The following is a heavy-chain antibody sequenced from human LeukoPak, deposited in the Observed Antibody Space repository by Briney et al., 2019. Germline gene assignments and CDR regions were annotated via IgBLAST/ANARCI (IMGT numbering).Heavy chain of an antibody. D-gene: IGHD6-6*01. CDR2: ISYDGSNK. J-gene: IGHJ6*02. V-gene: IGHV3-30*03. Sequence: GGSLRLSCAASGFTFSSCGMHWVRQAPGKGLEWVAVISYDGSNKYYADSVKGRFTISRDNSKNTLYLQMNSLRAEDTAVYYCAGGSSPYYYYGMDVWGQGTTVTVSS. CDR1: GFTFSSCG. CDR3: AGGSSPYYYYGMDV.